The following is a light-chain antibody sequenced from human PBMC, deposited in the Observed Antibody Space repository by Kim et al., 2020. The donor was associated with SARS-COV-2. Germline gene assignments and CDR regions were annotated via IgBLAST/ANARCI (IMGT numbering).Light chain of an antibody. CDR3: QQSYGSPPT. CDR1: QNINRY. V-gene: IGKV1-39*01. CDR2: AAS. J-gene: IGKJ2*01. Sequence: SASVGDRVTIPCRASQNINRYLNWYQHKPGKVPKLLISAASTLQTGVPSRFSGSGSGTDFTLTINSLQPEDFATYYCQQSYGSPPTFGQGTKLEI.